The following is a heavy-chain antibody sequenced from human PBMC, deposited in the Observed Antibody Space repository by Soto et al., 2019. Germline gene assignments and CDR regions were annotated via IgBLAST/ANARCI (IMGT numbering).Heavy chain of an antibody. CDR2: MNPNSGNT. J-gene: IGHJ4*02. CDR1: GYTFSNYF. V-gene: IGHV1-8*02. D-gene: IGHD6-13*01. CDR3: ARVGAAGTWY. Sequence: ASVKVSCKTYGYTFSNYFLHWVRQAPGQGLEWMGWMNPNSGNTGYAQKLQGRVTMTRNTSISTAYMELSSLRSEDTAVYYCARVGAAGTWYWGQGTLVTVSS.